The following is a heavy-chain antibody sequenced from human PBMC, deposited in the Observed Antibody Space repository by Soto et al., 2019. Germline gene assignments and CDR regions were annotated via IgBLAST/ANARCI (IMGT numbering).Heavy chain of an antibody. CDR1: GFTSRSNS. CDR2: SYSSGST. Sequence: EVQLVESGGGVVPPGGSLRVSCSGFTSRSNSINWVRQAPGKTLEWVSVSYSSGSTFYVDSVQGRFTISRDISKNTLDLQMDSLRVDDTAVYYCATTPYDHDAFDNWGQGTVVTVSS. D-gene: IGHD5-12*01. V-gene: IGHV3-66*01. J-gene: IGHJ3*02. CDR3: ATTPYDHDAFDN.